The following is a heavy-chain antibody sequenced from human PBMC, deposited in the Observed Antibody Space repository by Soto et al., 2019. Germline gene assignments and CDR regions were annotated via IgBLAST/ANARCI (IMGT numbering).Heavy chain of an antibody. CDR1: GFSLNTGGMG. D-gene: IGHD2-21*02. V-gene: IGHV2-5*02. Sequence: QITLKESGPTLVKPTQTLTLTCTFSGFSLNTGGMGVGWIRQPPGKALEWLALIYWDGDRRYSPSLMSRLTIAKDTSKNQVVRTMTNMDPVDTATYYCVHSRCGGDCLQSYSSHYYYGMDIWGQGTTVTVSS. J-gene: IGHJ6*02. CDR3: VHSRCGGDCLQSYSSHYYYGMDI. CDR2: IYWDGDR.